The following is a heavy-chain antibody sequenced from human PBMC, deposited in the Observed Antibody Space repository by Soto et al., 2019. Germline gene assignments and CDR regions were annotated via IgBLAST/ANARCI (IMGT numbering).Heavy chain of an antibody. V-gene: IGHV3-33*01. Sequence: VAVIWYDGSNKYYADSVKGRFTISRDNSKNTLYLQMNSLRAEDTAVYYCAREGSSSRFDYWGQGTLVTVSS. J-gene: IGHJ4*02. D-gene: IGHD6-13*01. CDR3: AREGSSSRFDY. CDR2: IWYDGSNK.